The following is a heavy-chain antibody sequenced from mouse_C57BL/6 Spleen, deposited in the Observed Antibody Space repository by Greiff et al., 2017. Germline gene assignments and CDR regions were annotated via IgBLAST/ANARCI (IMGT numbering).Heavy chain of an antibody. Sequence: QVQLQQSGAELVRPGTSVKVSCKASGYAFTNYLIEWVKQRPGQGLEWIGVINPGSGGTNYNEKFKGKATLTADKSSSTAYMQLSSLTSEDSAVYFGARDEAAALDYWGQGTTLTVSS. CDR3: ARDEAAALDY. CDR1: GYAFTNYL. CDR2: INPGSGGT. J-gene: IGHJ2*01. V-gene: IGHV1-54*01.